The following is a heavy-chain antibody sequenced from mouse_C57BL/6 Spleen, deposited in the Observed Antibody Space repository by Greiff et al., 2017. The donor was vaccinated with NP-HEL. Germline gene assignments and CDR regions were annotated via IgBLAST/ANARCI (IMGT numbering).Heavy chain of an antibody. D-gene: IGHD2-4*01. CDR3: TKEGGYDYDGWFAY. CDR2: IDPETGGT. J-gene: IGHJ3*01. V-gene: IGHV1-15*01. CDR1: GYTFTDYE. Sequence: VQLQQSGAELVRPGASVTLSCKASGYTFTDYEMHWVKQTPVHGLEWIGAIDPETGGTAYNQKFKGKAILTADKSSSTAYMELRSLTSEDSAVYYCTKEGGYDYDGWFAYWGQGTLVTVSA.